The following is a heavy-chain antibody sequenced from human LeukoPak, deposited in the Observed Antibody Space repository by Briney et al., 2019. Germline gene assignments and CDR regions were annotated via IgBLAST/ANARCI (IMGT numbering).Heavy chain of an antibody. CDR3: TTEGRVAGTQHPFDY. D-gene: IGHD6-19*01. J-gene: IGHJ4*02. CDR1: GFTFSDYY. V-gene: IGHV3-15*01. Sequence: AGGSLRLSCAASGFTFSDYYMSWIRQAPGKGLEWVGRIKSRTDGGTTGFAAPVKGRFTISRDDSKNTLYVQMNSLKTEDTAVYYCTTEGRVAGTQHPFDYWGQGTLVTVSS. CDR2: IKSRTDGGTT.